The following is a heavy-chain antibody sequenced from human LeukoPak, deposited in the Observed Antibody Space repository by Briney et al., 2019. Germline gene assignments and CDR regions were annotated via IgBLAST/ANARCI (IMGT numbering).Heavy chain of an antibody. CDR1: GFTFSSYA. V-gene: IGHV3-30*01. J-gene: IGHJ4*02. CDR3: ARAKAEETYYYDSSGYYDY. CDR2: ISYDGSNK. D-gene: IGHD3-22*01. Sequence: PGRSLRLSCAASGFTFSSYAMHWVRQAPGKGLEWVAVISYDGSNKYYADSVKGRFTISRDNSKNTLYLQMNSLRAEDTAVYYCARAKAEETYYYDSSGYYDYWGQGTLVTVSS.